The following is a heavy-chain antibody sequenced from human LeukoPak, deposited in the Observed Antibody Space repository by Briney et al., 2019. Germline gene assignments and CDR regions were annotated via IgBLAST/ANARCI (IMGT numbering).Heavy chain of an antibody. CDR3: ARALAGFSFDP. D-gene: IGHD3-10*01. V-gene: IGHV3-11*01. CDR1: GFTFSDYY. CDR2: ISNSGTTI. J-gene: IGHJ5*02. Sequence: GGSLRLSCAASGFTFSDYYMSWIRQAPGKGLEWVSYISNSGTTIYSADSVKGRFTISRDNAKNSLYLQMNSLRAEDTAMYYCARALAGFSFDPWGQGTLVTVSS.